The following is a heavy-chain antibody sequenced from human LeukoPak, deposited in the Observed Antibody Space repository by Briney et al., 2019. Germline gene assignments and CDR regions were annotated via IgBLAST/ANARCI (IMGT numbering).Heavy chain of an antibody. Sequence: GESLKISCKGSGYSFTSYWIGWVRQMPGKGLEWMGIIYPGDSDTRYSPSFQGQVTISADKSISTAYLQWSSLKASDTAMYYCARFTLRGGYCSSTSCSNYMDVWGKGTTVTVSS. D-gene: IGHD2-2*01. V-gene: IGHV5-51*01. CDR1: GYSFTSYW. CDR3: ARFTLRGGYCSSTSCSNYMDV. CDR2: IYPGDSDT. J-gene: IGHJ6*03.